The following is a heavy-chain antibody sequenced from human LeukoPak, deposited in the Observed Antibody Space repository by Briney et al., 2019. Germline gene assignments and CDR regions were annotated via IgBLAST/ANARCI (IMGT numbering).Heavy chain of an antibody. V-gene: IGHV4-59*12. CDR3: ARDSYIYDSSGFLVDY. CDR2: IYYSGST. J-gene: IGHJ4*02. D-gene: IGHD3-22*01. CDR1: GGSISSYY. Sequence: SETLSLTCTVSGGSISSYYWSWIRQPPGKGLEWIGNIYYSGSTNYNPSLKSRVTMSVDTSKNQFSLKLSSVTAADTAVYYCARDSYIYDSSGFLVDYWGQGTLVTVAS.